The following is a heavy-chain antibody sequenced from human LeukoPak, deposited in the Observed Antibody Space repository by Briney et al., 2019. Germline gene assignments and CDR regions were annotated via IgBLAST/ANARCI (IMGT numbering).Heavy chain of an antibody. CDR3: AIDKGSGYYFDY. CDR2: ISSSGSTI. V-gene: IGHV3-48*03. CDR1: GFTFSSYE. Sequence: PGGSLRLSCAASGFTFSSYEMSWVRQAPGKGLEWVSYISSSGSTIYYADSVKGRFTISRDNAKTSLYLQMNSLRAEDTAVYNCAIDKGSGYYFDYWGQGTLVTVSS. J-gene: IGHJ4*02. D-gene: IGHD3-22*01.